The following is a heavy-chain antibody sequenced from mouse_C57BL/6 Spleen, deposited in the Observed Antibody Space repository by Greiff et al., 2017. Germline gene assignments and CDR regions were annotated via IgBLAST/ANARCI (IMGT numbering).Heavy chain of an antibody. J-gene: IGHJ2*01. CDR3: TRNSWDY. V-gene: IGHV1-15*01. Sequence: VKLMESGAELVRPGASVTLSCKASGYTFTDYEMHWVKQTPVHGLEWIGAIDPETGGTAYNQKFKGKAILTADKSSSTAYMELRSLTSEDSAVYYCTRNSWDYWGQGTTLTVSS. CDR1: GYTFTDYE. CDR2: IDPETGGT.